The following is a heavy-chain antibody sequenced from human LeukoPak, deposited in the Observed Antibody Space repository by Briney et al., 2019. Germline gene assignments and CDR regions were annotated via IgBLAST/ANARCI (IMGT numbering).Heavy chain of an antibody. J-gene: IGHJ4*02. D-gene: IGHD3-22*01. CDR3: ARGKSIESNDNYDSSGYYSWFLDY. CDR2: MNDSGRT. V-gene: IGHV4-34*01. CDR1: GGSFSGYY. Sequence: SETLSLTCAVYGGSFSGYYWSWIRQPRGKGLEGCGGMNDSGRTNYNPSLQSRGTISVDTSKNQLSLKLSSVTAADTAVYYCARGKSIESNDNYDSSGYYSWFLDYWGQGTLVTVSS.